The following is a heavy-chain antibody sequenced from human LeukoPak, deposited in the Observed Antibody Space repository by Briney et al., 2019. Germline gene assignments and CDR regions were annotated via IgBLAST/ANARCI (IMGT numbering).Heavy chain of an antibody. D-gene: IGHD5-24*01. Sequence: SETLSLTCTVSGGSISSSSYYWGWIRQPPGKGLEWIGNIYYSGSTYYNPSLKSRVTISLDTSKNQFSLKLSSVTAADTAVYYCARDQWLQSQRYFDYWGQGTLVTVSS. CDR3: ARDQWLQSQRYFDY. CDR1: GGSISSSSYY. CDR2: IYYSGST. V-gene: IGHV4-39*07. J-gene: IGHJ4*02.